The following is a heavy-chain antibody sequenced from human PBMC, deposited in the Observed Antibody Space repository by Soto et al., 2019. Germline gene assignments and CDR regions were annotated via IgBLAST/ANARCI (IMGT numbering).Heavy chain of an antibody. CDR2: ISSSGSTI. CDR3: AKVSRKGSAIDFDY. Sequence: PGGSLRLSCAASGFTFSDYYMSWIRQAPGKGLEWVSYISSSGSTIYYADSVKGRFTISTDISTTTAYMELTSLRSEDTAIYYCAKVSRKGSAIDFDYWGQGTLVTVSS. J-gene: IGHJ4*02. V-gene: IGHV3-11*01. CDR1: GFTFSDYY. D-gene: IGHD3-10*01.